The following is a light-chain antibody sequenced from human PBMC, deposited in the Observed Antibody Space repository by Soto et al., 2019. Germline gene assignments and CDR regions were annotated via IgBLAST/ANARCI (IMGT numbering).Light chain of an antibody. Sequence: EVGLTQSPGTLSLSPGERATLSCRASRRISSAYLAWYQQKPGQAPRLLIYGASTRATDIPDRFTGSGFATVFTLIVSDLDLYDFAVYYCLESGNSPFTFRQSTRLEIK. V-gene: IGKV3-20*01. CDR2: GAS. J-gene: IGKJ2*01. CDR3: LESGNSPFT. CDR1: RRISSAY.